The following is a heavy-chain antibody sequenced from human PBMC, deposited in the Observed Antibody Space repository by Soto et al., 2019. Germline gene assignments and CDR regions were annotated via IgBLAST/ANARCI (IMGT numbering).Heavy chain of an antibody. D-gene: IGHD3-10*01. Sequence: QVQLVQSGADVKKPGSSVKVSCQASGVTFSSETLGWVRQAPGQGLEWVGGIIPLFGTASYAQKFQGRVTMTAGESTSTVSMELSSLRSDDTAVYFCATELGENPASPFDAWGQGTLVTVSS. CDR2: IIPLFGTA. J-gene: IGHJ4*02. V-gene: IGHV1-69*01. CDR3: ATELGENPASPFDA. CDR1: GVTFSSET.